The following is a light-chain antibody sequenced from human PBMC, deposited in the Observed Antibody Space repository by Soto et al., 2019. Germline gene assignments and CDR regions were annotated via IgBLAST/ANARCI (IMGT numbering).Light chain of an antibody. CDR2: DAS. Sequence: DIQMTQSPSSLSASLGDRVTITCRASQGINSYLGWYQQKPGKPPNLLIFDASTLHSGVPSRFSGGGSGTDFTLTISSLQPEDFATYYCQQSYSTPWTFGQGTKVDIK. CDR1: QGINSY. J-gene: IGKJ1*01. CDR3: QQSYSTPWT. V-gene: IGKV1-39*01.